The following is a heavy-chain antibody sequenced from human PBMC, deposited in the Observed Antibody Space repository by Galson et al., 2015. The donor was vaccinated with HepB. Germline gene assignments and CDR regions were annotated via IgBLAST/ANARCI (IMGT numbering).Heavy chain of an antibody. CDR1: GFTFSSYA. CDR3: ARESYLAEYFQH. D-gene: IGHD2-2*01. CDR2: ISYDGSNK. J-gene: IGHJ1*01. V-gene: IGHV3-30-3*01. Sequence: SLRLSCAASGFTFSSYAIHWVRQAPGKGLEWVAVISYDGSNKYYADSVKGRFTISRDNAKNSLYLQMNSLRDEDTAVYYCARESYLAEYFQHWGQGTLVTVSS.